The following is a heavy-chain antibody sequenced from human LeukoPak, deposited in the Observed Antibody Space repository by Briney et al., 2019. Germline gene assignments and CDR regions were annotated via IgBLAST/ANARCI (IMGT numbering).Heavy chain of an antibody. D-gene: IGHD3-10*01. V-gene: IGHV1-69*04. Sequence: GASVNVSFKASRCTFSSYTISWLRQAPAQGLEGVGRIIPILGIANYAQKFQGRVTITADNSTSTAYMELSRLRSEDTAVYYCARDMGNYYGMDVWGQGTTVTVSS. CDR2: IIPILGIA. J-gene: IGHJ6*02. CDR1: RCTFSSYT. CDR3: ARDMGNYYGMDV.